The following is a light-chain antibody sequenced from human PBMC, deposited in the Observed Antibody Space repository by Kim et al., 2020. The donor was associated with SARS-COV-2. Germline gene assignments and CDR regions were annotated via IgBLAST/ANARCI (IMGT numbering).Light chain of an antibody. CDR2: EVI. V-gene: IGLV2-8*01. CDR3: TSFAGSKNLV. CDR1: SSDVGGYNY. J-gene: IGLJ3*02. Sequence: GRSVTIPCTGTSSDVGGYNYVSWYQHHPGKAPKLMIYEVIKRPSGVPDRFSGSKSGNTASLTVSGLQAEDEADYYCTSFAGSKNLVLGGGTKLTVL.